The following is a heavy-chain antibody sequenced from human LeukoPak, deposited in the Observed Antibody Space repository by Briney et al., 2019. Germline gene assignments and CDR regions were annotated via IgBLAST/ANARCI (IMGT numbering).Heavy chain of an antibody. V-gene: IGHV4-59*12. D-gene: IGHD1-26*01. J-gene: IGHJ3*02. CDR2: IYYSGST. CDR3: ARAKRWENDAFDI. CDR1: GGSISSYY. Sequence: PSETLSLTCTVSGGSISSYYWSWIRQPPGKGLEWIGYIYYSGSTNYNPSLKSRVTISVDKSKNQFSLKLSSVTAADTAVYYCARAKRWENDAFDIWGQGTLVTVAS.